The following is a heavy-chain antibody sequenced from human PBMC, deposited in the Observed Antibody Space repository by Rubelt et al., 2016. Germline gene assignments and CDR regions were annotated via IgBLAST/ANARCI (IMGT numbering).Heavy chain of an antibody. V-gene: IGHV1-69*01. CDR1: GGTFSSYA. D-gene: IGHD4-17*01. CDR3: ARGDATVPRSYWYFDL. J-gene: IGHJ2*01. Sequence: QVQLVQSGAEVKKPGSSVKVSCKASGGTFSSYAISWVRQAPGQGLEWMGGIIPIFGTANYAQKFQGRVTITADESTGTAYMWRSSVRSEDTAVYYCARGDATVPRSYWYFDLWGRGTLVTVSS. CDR2: IIPIFGTA.